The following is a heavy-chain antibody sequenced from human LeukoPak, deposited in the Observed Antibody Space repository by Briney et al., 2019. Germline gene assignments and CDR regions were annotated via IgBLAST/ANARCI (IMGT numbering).Heavy chain of an antibody. Sequence: PSETLSLTCSVYGGSFSGYYWSWIHQPPGKGLEWIGEINHSGSTNYNPSLKSRVTISVDTSKNQFSLKLSSVTAADTAVYYCARHRGDYGDYVPPWYFDLWGRGTLLTVSS. J-gene: IGHJ2*01. CDR3: ARHRGDYGDYVPPWYFDL. CDR1: GGSFSGYY. CDR2: INHSGST. D-gene: IGHD4-17*01. V-gene: IGHV4-34*01.